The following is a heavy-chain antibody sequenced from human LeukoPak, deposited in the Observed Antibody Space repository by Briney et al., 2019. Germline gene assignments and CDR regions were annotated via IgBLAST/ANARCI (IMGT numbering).Heavy chain of an antibody. J-gene: IGHJ4*02. V-gene: IGHV3-48*01. CDR1: GFPFIEYS. Sequence: GGSLRLSCTASGFPFIEYSMNWVHQVPGKGLEWISYIGIDSGNTKYADSVRGRFTISADEARNSLYLQMNSLRVEDTAVYYCARDHNYAFDNWGQGTLVSVAS. D-gene: IGHD1-1*01. CDR3: ARDHNYAFDN. CDR2: IGIDSGNT.